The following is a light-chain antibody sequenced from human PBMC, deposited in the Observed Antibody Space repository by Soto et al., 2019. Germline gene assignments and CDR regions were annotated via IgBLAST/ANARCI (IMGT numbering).Light chain of an antibody. J-gene: IGKJ5*01. CDR2: GAS. Sequence: EIVLTQSPGALSLSPGERATLSCRASQSVSTRYLGWYQQKPGQAPRPLVYGASSRATGVPNRFSGSGSATDFTLTISRVEAEDFGGYYCQQDGGSPAITFGQGTRLEIK. CDR1: QSVSTRY. V-gene: IGKV3-20*01. CDR3: QQDGGSPAIT.